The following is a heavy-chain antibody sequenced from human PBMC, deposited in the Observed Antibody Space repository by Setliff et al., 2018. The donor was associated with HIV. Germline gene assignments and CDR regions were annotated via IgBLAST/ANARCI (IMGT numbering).Heavy chain of an antibody. CDR2: FYTSGST. D-gene: IGHD3-10*01. CDR1: GGSIRNEDYF. Sequence: SETLSLTCTVSGGSIRNEDYFWSWIRQPAGKGLEWIGRFYTSGSTNYNPPFKSRFTISEGTSENQFSLKLTSVTAADTAIYYCARGGGRVVRGLIGMYYFDYWGQGILVTVSS. CDR3: ARGGGRVVRGLIGMYYFDY. V-gene: IGHV4-61*02. J-gene: IGHJ4*02.